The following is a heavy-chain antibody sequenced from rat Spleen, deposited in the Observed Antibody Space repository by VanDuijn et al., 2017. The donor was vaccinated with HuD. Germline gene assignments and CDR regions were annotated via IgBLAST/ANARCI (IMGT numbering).Heavy chain of an antibody. D-gene: IGHD4-1*01. J-gene: IGHJ1*01. CDR3: TRRAFYGYFDF. CDR1: GFTFSDYG. Sequence: EVQLVESGGGLVQPGRSLKLSCAASGFTFSDYGMAWFRQTPTKGLEWVASISTGGGHTYYRDSVKGRFTISRDNAKNTQYFQMDSLRSEDTATYYCTRRAFYGYFDFWGPGTMVTVSS. CDR2: ISTGGGHT. V-gene: IGHV5S14*01.